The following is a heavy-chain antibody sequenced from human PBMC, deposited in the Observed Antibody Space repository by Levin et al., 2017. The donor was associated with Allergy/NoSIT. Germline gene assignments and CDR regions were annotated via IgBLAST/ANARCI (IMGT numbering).Heavy chain of an antibody. CDR2: MWHDGNKK. V-gene: IGHV3-33*01. J-gene: IGHJ3*02. CDR3: ARIPGSPTRWEVLGDAFDI. D-gene: IGHD2-15*01. CDR1: GFSFSSYG. Sequence: GGSLRLSCAASGFSFSSYGMHWVRQAPGKGLEWVAFMWHDGNKKYNADSVKGRFTISRDNSKNTLYLQMNSLRAEDTAVYYCARIPGSPTRWEVLGDAFDIWGQGTTVTVSP.